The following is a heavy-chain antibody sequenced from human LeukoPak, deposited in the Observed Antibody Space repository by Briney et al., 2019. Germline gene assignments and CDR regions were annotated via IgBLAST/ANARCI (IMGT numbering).Heavy chain of an antibody. CDR2: ISSSSSYI. CDR3: ARAWVAAKNWFDP. D-gene: IGHD2-15*01. V-gene: IGHV3-21*01. CDR1: GFTFSSYS. J-gene: IGHJ5*02. Sequence: PEGSLRLSCAASGFTFSSYSMNWVRQAPGKGLEWVSSISSSSSYIYYADSVKGRFTISRDNAKNSLYLQMNSLGAEDTAVYYCARAWVAAKNWFDPWGQGTLVTVSS.